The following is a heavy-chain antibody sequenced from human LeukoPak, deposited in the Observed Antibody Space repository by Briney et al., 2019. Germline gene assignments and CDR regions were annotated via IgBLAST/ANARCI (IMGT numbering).Heavy chain of an antibody. D-gene: IGHD3-10*01. V-gene: IGHV3-23*01. Sequence: PGGSLRLSCATSGFTFSSYAMSWVRQAPRKGLEWVSTISGSGGSTYYADSVRGRFTISRDSSKNTVCLQMNSLRAEDTAVYYCASGGLGARKYYSDPFHYWGQGTLVTVSS. J-gene: IGHJ4*02. CDR2: ISGSGGST. CDR1: GFTFSSYA. CDR3: ASGGLGARKYYSDPFHY.